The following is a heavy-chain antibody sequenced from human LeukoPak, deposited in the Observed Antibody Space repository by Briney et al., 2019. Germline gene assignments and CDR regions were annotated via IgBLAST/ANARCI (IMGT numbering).Heavy chain of an antibody. CDR1: GFTFDDYA. V-gene: IGHV3-9*01. J-gene: IGHJ2*01. D-gene: IGHD3-10*01. Sequence: PGGSLRLSCAASGFTFDDYAMHWVRQAPGKGLEWVSGISWNSGHIGYADSVKGRVTISRDNAKNSLYLQMNSLRAGDTALYYCAKDRRHTVSGGYFDLWGGGTLVIVSS. CDR3: AKDRRHTVSGGYFDL. CDR2: ISWNSGHI.